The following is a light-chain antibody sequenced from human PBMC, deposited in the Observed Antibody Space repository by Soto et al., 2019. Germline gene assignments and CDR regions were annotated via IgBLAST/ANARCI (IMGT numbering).Light chain of an antibody. CDR3: QQYGT. CDR2: GAS. J-gene: IGKJ1*01. Sequence: EIVLTQSPGTLSLSPGERATLSCRASQSVSSSYLAWYQQKPGQAPRLLIYGASSRATGIPDRFSGSGSGTDFTLTISRLEPEDFAVYYCQQYGTLGQGTKV. CDR1: QSVSSSY. V-gene: IGKV3-20*01.